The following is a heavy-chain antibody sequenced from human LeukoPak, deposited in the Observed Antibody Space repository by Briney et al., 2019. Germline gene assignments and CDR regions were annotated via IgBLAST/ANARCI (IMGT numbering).Heavy chain of an antibody. CDR2: IYYSGST. D-gene: IGHD1-26*01. V-gene: IGHV4-59*11. CDR3: ARKNSGSYRMRAFDI. CDR1: GGSISSHY. J-gene: IGHJ3*02. Sequence: SETLSLTCTVSGGSISSHYWSWIRQPLGKGLEWIGYIYYSGSTNYNPSLKSRVTISVDTSKNQFSLKLSSVTAADTAVYYCARKNSGSYRMRAFDIWGQGTMVTVSS.